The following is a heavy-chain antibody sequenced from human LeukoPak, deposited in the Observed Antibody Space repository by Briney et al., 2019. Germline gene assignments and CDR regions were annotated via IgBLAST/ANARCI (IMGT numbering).Heavy chain of an antibody. Sequence: ASVKVSCKASGYTFTSYGISWVRQAPGQGLEWMGWISAYNGNTNYAQKLHGRVTMTTDTSTSTAYMELRSLRSDDTAVYYCARGSIVGATEDAFDIWGQGTMVTVSS. CDR2: ISAYNGNT. CDR1: GYTFTSYG. V-gene: IGHV1-18*01. D-gene: IGHD1-26*01. CDR3: ARGSIVGATEDAFDI. J-gene: IGHJ3*02.